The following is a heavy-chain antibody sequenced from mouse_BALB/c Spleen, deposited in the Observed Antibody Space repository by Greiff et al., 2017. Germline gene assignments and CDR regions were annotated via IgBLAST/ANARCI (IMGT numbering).Heavy chain of an antibody. CDR2: ISSGSSTI. CDR3: ARSPYYGSSYNAMDD. J-gene: IGHJ4*01. CDR1: GFTFSSFG. Sequence: EVMLVESGGGLVQPGGSRKLSCAASGFTFSSFGMHWVRQAPEKGLEWVAYISSGSSTIYYADTVKGRFTISRDNPKNTLFLQMTSLRSEDTAMYYCARSPYYGSSYNAMDDWGQGTSVTVSS. V-gene: IGHV5-17*02. D-gene: IGHD1-1*01.